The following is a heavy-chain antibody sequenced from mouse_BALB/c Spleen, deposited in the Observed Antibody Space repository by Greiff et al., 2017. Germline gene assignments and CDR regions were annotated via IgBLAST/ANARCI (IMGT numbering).Heavy chain of an antibody. CDR3: AKGYYGYVRYFDV. V-gene: IGHV1-80*01. D-gene: IGHD1-2*01. CDR2: IYPGDGDT. J-gene: IGHJ1*01. Sequence: QVQLQQSGAELVRPGSSVKISCKASGYAFSSYWMNWVKQRPGQGLEWIGQIYPGDGDTNYNGKFKGKATLTADKSSSTAYMQLSSLTSEDSAVYFCAKGYYGYVRYFDVWGAGTTVTVSS. CDR1: GYAFSSYW.